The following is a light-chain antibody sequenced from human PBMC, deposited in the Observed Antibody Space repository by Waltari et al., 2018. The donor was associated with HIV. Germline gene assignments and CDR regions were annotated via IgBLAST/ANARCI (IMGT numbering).Light chain of an antibody. V-gene: IGLV3-25*03. CDR1: ALPKQY. Sequence: SYELTQPPSVSVSPGQTARITCSGDALPKQYAYWYQQKPGQAPVVMIYKDTVRPSGISERFSGSSSGTTVTFTISGVQAEDEADYYCQSADSSGTHYVFGPGTKVTVL. CDR3: QSADSSGTHYV. J-gene: IGLJ1*01. CDR2: KDT.